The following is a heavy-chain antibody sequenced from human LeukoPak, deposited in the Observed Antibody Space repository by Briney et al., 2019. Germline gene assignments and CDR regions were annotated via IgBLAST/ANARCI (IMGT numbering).Heavy chain of an antibody. D-gene: IGHD3-10*01. CDR1: GFTFSSYE. CDR3: ARAGTYGSGSYYNYYFDY. V-gene: IGHV3-48*03. CDR2: ISSSGSTI. Sequence: GGSLRLSCAASGFTFSSYEMNWVRQAPGKGLEWVSYISSSGSTIYYADSVKGRFTISRDNAKNSLYLQMNSLRAEDAAVYYCARAGTYGSGSYYNYYFDYWGQGTLVTVSS. J-gene: IGHJ4*02.